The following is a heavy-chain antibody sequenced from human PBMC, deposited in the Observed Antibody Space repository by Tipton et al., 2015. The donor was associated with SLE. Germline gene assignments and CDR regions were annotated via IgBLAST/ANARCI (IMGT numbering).Heavy chain of an antibody. CDR1: GGSFSGYY. CDR3: ARGGRGDGGNPFDP. J-gene: IGHJ5*02. CDR2: INHSGST. V-gene: IGHV4-34*01. Sequence: TLSLTCAVYGGSFSGYYWSWIRQSPGKRLEWIGEINHSGSTNYNPSLKSRVTISMDTSKNQLSLKLSSVTAADTAVYYCARGGRGDGGNPFDPWGQGTLVTVSS. D-gene: IGHD4-23*01.